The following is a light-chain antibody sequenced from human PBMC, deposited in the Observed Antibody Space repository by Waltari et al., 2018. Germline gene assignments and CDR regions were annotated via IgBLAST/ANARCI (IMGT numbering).Light chain of an antibody. Sequence: EIVMTQSPATLSVSPGERATLSCRASQSISSNLAWYQQKHGQAPRLLIYGASTRATGIPARFTGSGSGTEFTLTISSLQSEDFAVYYCQQYIHRPPWWTFGQGTKVEIK. V-gene: IGKV3-15*01. CDR1: QSISSN. CDR2: GAS. J-gene: IGKJ1*01. CDR3: QQYIHRPPWWT.